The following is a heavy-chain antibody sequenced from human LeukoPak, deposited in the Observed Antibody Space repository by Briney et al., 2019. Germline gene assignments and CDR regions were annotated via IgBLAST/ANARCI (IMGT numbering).Heavy chain of an antibody. J-gene: IGHJ4*02. CDR2: ISYDGSNK. V-gene: IGHV3-30*18. Sequence: PGRSLRLSCAASGFTFSSYGMHWVRQAPGKGLEWVAVISYDGSNKHYADSVKGRFTISRDNSKNTLYLQMNSLRAEDTAVYYCAKDGGSGSYSDYWGQGTLVTVSS. CDR1: GFTFSSYG. CDR3: AKDGGSGSYSDY. D-gene: IGHD3-10*01.